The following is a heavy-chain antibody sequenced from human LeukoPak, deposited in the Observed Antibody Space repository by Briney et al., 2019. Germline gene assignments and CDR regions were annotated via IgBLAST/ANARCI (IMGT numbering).Heavy chain of an antibody. CDR2: IYTSEST. Sequence: SETLSLTCSVSGGSISSSNYYWSWIRQPAGKGLEWIGRIYTSESTNYNPSLKSRVTISVDTSKSQFSLKLSSVTAADTAIYYCARGGYYGSGNDFRFDPWGQGTLVTVSS. CDR1: GGSISSSNYY. CDR3: ARGGYYGSGNDFRFDP. J-gene: IGHJ5*02. D-gene: IGHD3-10*01. V-gene: IGHV4-61*02.